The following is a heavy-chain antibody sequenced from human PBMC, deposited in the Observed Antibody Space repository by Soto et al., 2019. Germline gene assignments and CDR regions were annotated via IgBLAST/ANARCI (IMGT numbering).Heavy chain of an antibody. D-gene: IGHD2-15*01. CDR2: ISSNGGST. CDR3: ARDRYCSGGSCPYKSNWFDP. CDR1: GFTFSSYA. Sequence: PGGSLRLSCAASGFTFSSYAMHWVRQAPGKGLEYVSAISSNGGSTYYANSVKGRFTISRDNSKNTLYLQMGSLRAEDMAVYYCARDRYCSGGSCPYKSNWFDPWGQGTLVTVSS. J-gene: IGHJ5*02. V-gene: IGHV3-64*01.